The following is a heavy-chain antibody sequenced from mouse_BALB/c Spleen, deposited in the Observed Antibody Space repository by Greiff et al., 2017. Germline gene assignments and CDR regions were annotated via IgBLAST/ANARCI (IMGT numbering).Heavy chain of an antibody. J-gene: IGHJ2*01. CDR2: ISYDGSN. Sequence: EVKLMESGPGLVKPSQSLSLTCSVTGYSITSGYYWNWIRQFPGNKLEWMGYISYDGSNNYNPSLKNRISITRDTSKNQFFLKLNSVTTEDTATYYCASGYGSSFDYWGQGTTLTVSS. CDR3: ASGYGSSFDY. V-gene: IGHV3-6*02. CDR1: GYSITSGYY. D-gene: IGHD1-1*01.